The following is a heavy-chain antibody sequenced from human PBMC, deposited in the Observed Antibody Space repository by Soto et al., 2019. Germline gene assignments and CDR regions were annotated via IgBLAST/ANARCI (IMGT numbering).Heavy chain of an antibody. CDR1: VFTFSSHA. CDR3: AKDFDSYSSGRYGMDV. D-gene: IGHD6-19*01. V-gene: IGHV3-23*01. CDR2: ISSGGDKT. J-gene: IGHJ6*02. Sequence: EVQLLESGGGLVQPGWSLRLSCAASVFTFSSHAMSWGRQAPGKGLEWVSTISSGGDKTYSADSLKGRFTLSRDNSKNTFYLQMNRLRAEDTAVYYCAKDFDSYSSGRYGMDVWGQGTTVTVSS.